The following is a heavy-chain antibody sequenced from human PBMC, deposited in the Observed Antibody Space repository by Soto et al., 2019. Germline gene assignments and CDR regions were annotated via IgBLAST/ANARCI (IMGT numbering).Heavy chain of an antibody. CDR2: INPSGGST. CDR1: GYTFTSYY. Sequence: QVQLVQSGAEVKKPGASVKVSCKASGYTFTSYYMHWVRQAPGQGLEWMGIINPSGGSTSYAQKFQGRVTMTRDTSTSTVYMERSSLRSEDTAVYYCARLGSIAAVDYWGQGTLVTVSS. J-gene: IGHJ4*02. V-gene: IGHV1-46*01. D-gene: IGHD6-13*01. CDR3: ARLGSIAAVDY.